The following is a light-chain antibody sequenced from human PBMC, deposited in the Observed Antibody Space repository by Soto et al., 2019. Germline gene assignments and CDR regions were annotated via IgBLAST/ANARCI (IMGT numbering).Light chain of an antibody. CDR3: QQYYRPWT. Sequence: DNVMTQSPDSLAVSLGERATINSKSSQSVLYSSNNKNYLAWYQQKPGQPPKLLFYWASTRESGVPDRFSGSGSGTDFTLTISSLQAEDVAVYYCQQYYRPWTFGQGTKVEIK. CDR2: WAS. V-gene: IGKV4-1*01. J-gene: IGKJ1*01. CDR1: QSVLYSSNNKNY.